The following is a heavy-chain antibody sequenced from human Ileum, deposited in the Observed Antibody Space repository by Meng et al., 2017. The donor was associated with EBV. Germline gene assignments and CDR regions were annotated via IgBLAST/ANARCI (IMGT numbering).Heavy chain of an antibody. J-gene: IGHJ4*02. V-gene: IGHV1-18*01. CDR1: GYTFSNYG. CDR2: ISAYNGNT. CDR3: ARAGNGGSYYFTY. D-gene: IGHD1-26*01. Sequence: QVQPVRLGAEVKKPGDSVKVSCKASGYTFSNYGISWLRQAPGQGLEWMGWISAYNGNTNYAQNLQGRVTMTTDTSTGTAYMEVRSLRSDDTAVYYCARAGNGGSYYFTYWGQGTLVTVSS.